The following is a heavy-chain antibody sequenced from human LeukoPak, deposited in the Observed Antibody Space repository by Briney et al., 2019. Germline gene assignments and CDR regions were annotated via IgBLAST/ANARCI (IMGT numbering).Heavy chain of an antibody. CDR2: ISSSGSTI. Sequence: GGSLRLSCAASGFTFSDYYMSWIRQAPGKGLEWVSYISSSGSTIYYADSVKGRFTISRDNAKNSLHLEMNSLRAEDTAVYYCARDKIVGATHFDSWGQGTLVTVSS. CDR1: GFTFSDYY. D-gene: IGHD1-26*01. J-gene: IGHJ4*02. CDR3: ARDKIVGATHFDS. V-gene: IGHV3-11*04.